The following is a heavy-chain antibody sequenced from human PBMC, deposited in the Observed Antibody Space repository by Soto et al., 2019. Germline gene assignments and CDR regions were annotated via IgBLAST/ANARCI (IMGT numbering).Heavy chain of an antibody. CDR3: ARDGVLGSGWSYYYYYGMDV. D-gene: IGHD6-19*01. CDR2: ISSSGSTI. V-gene: IGHV3-11*01. J-gene: IGHJ6*04. CDR1: GFTFSDYY. Sequence: GGTLRLSCAASGFTFSDYYMSWIRQAPGKGLERVSYISSSGSTIYYADSVKGRFTISRDNAKNSLYLQMNSLRAEDTAVYYCARDGVLGSGWSYYYYYGMDVSGEGTTVTVSS.